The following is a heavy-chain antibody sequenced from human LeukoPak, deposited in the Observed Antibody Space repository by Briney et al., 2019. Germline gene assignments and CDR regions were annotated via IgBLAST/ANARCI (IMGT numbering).Heavy chain of an antibody. V-gene: IGHV3-33*06. CDR2: IWYDGSNK. J-gene: IGHJ4*02. CDR3: AKDYPTPAH. Sequence: GRSLRLSCAASGFTFSSYGMHWVRQAPGKGLEWVAVIWYDGSNKYYAESVKGRFTISRDNSKNTLYLQMNSLRAEDTAVYYCAKDYPTPAHWGQGTLVTVSS. CDR1: GFTFSSYG.